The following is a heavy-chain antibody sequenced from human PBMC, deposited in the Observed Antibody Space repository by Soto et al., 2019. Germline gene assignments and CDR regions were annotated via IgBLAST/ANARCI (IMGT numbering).Heavy chain of an antibody. Sequence: GGSLRLSCAASGFTFSNAWMNWVRQAPGKGLEWVGRIKSKTDGGTTDYAAPVKGRFTISRDDSKNTLYLQMNSLKTEDTAVYYCTTDRWDIVVVPAALYYYYYGMDVWGQGTTVTVSS. V-gene: IGHV3-15*07. CDR3: TTDRWDIVVVPAALYYYYYGMDV. D-gene: IGHD2-2*01. J-gene: IGHJ6*02. CDR1: GFTFSNAW. CDR2: IKSKTDGGTT.